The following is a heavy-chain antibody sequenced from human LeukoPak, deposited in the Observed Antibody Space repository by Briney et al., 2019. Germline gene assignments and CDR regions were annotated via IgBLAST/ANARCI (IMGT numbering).Heavy chain of an antibody. V-gene: IGHV5-51*01. CDR1: GYSFTSYW. CDR3: ARALYDFWSGYYRGYAFDI. CDR2: IYPGDSDT. J-gene: IGHJ3*02. D-gene: IGHD3-3*01. Sequence: GASLQISCKGSGYSFTSYWIGWVRQLPGKGLEWMGIIYPGDSDTRYSPSFQGQVTISADKSISTAYLQWSSLKASDTAMYYCARALYDFWSGYYRGYAFDIWGQGTMVTVSS.